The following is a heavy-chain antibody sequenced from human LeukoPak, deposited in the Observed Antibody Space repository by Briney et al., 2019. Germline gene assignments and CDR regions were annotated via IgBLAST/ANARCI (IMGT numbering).Heavy chain of an antibody. Sequence: SETLSLTCAVYGGSFSGYYWSWIRQPPGKGLEWIGEINHSGSTNYNPSLKSRVTISVDTSKNQFSLKLSSVTAADTAVYYCARPKLEEWELFDYWGQGTLVTVSS. D-gene: IGHD1-26*01. CDR2: INHSGST. CDR1: GGSFSGYY. J-gene: IGHJ4*02. CDR3: ARPKLEEWELFDY. V-gene: IGHV4-34*01.